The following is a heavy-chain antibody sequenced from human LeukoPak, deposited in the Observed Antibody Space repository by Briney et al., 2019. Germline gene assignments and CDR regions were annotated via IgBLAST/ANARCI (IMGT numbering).Heavy chain of an antibody. V-gene: IGHV4-4*07. CDR3: ARDVNPHLSKHTIFFFDY. Sequence: SETLSLTCTVPGGSISSYYWSWIRQPAGKGLEWIGRIYTSGSTNYNPSLKSRVTMSVDTSKNQFSLKLSSVTAADTAVYYCARDVNPHLSKHTIFFFDYWGQGTLVTVSS. D-gene: IGHD3-9*01. J-gene: IGHJ4*02. CDR1: GGSISSYY. CDR2: IYTSGST.